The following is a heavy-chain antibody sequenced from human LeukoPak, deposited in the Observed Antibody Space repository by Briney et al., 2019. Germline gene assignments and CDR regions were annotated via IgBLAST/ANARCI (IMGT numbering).Heavy chain of an antibody. D-gene: IGHD2-2*01. Sequence: SETLSLTCTVSGGSISSGDYYWSWIRQPPGKGLEWIGYIYYSGSTYYNPSLKSRVTISVDTSKNQFSLKLSSVTAADTAVYYCATHYLGYCSSTSCFDRTNWFDPWGQGTLVTVSS. CDR1: GGSISSGDYY. CDR3: ATHYLGYCSSTSCFDRTNWFDP. CDR2: IYYSGST. V-gene: IGHV4-30-4*01. J-gene: IGHJ5*02.